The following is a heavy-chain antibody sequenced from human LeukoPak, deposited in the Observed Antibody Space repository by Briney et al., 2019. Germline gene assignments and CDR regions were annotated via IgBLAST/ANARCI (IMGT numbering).Heavy chain of an antibody. CDR3: AKQGSSWFYYFDY. CDR2: ISSSGSTI. J-gene: IGHJ4*02. V-gene: IGHV3-48*03. CDR1: GFTFSSYE. D-gene: IGHD6-13*01. Sequence: GGSLRLSCAASGFTFSSYEMNWVRQAPGKGLEWVSYISSSGSTIYYADSVKGRFTISRDNSKNTLYLQMNSLRAEDTAVYYCAKQGSSWFYYFDYWGQGTLVTVSS.